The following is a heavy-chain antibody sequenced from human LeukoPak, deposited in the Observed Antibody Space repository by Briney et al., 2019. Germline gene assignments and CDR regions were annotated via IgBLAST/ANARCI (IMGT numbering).Heavy chain of an antibody. J-gene: IGHJ4*02. CDR3: AAQDCGGDCSPDY. D-gene: IGHD2-21*02. CDR1: AHTFTSYS. Sequence: ASVKVSCKASAHTFTSYSMHWVRQAPGQRLEWMGWINAGSGQTKYSQKFQGRVTITRDTSATTAYMEMSSLTSEDTAVYYCAAQDCGGDCSPDYWGQGTLVTVSS. V-gene: IGHV1-3*01. CDR2: INAGSGQT.